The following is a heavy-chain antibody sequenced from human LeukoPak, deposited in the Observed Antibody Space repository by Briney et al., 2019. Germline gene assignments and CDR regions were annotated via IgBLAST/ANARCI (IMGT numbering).Heavy chain of an antibody. CDR2: ISGSGGTA. CDR3: AKKGYYDGSGYYMYYFDH. D-gene: IGHD3-22*01. CDR1: GFMFSDEY. J-gene: IGHJ4*02. Sequence: GGSLRLSCAASGFMFSDEYMSWVRQAPGKGLEWVSAISGSGGTAYYADSVKGRFTISRDNSKNTLYLQMNSLRAEDTAVYYCAKKGYYDGSGYYMYYFDHWGQGTLVTVSS. V-gene: IGHV3-23*01.